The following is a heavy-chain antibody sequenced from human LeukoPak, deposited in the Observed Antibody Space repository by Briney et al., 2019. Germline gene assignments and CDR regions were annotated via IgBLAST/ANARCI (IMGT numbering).Heavy chain of an antibody. V-gene: IGHV1-3*01. D-gene: IGHD2-2*01. CDR1: GYTFTSYA. CDR3: ARNWVPAAILSPSWFDP. Sequence: ASVKVSCKASGYTFTSYAMHWVRQAPGQRLEWMGWINAGNGNTKYSQKFQGRVTITRDTSASTAYMELSSLRSEDTAVYYCARNWVPAAILSPSWFDPWGQGTLVTASS. J-gene: IGHJ5*02. CDR2: INAGNGNT.